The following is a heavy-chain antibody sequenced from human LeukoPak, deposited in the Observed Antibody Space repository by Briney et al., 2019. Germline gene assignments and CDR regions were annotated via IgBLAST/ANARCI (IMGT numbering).Heavy chain of an antibody. D-gene: IGHD5-12*01. CDR3: ARGAIVATIGIFDY. V-gene: IGHV4-59*08. CDR2: IYYSGST. J-gene: IGHJ4*02. CDR1: GGSISSYY. Sequence: SETLSLTCTVSGGSISSYYWSWIRQPPGKGLEWIGYIYYSGSTNYNPSLKSRVTISVDTSKNQFSLKLSSVTAADTAVYYCARGAIVATIGIFDYWGQGTLVTVSS.